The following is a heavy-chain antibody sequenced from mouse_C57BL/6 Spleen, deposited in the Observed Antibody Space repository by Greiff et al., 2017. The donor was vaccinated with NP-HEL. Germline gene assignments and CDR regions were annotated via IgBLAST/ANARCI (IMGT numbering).Heavy chain of an antibody. Sequence: QVQLQQSGPELVKPGASVKISCKASGYAFSSSWMNWVKQRPGKGLEWIGRIYPGDGDTNYNGKFKGKATLTADKSSSTAYMQLSSLTSEDSAVYFCARGDYYGSSLCDYWGQGTTLTVSS. CDR1: GYAFSSSW. CDR3: ARGDYYGSSLCDY. V-gene: IGHV1-82*01. J-gene: IGHJ2*01. CDR2: IYPGDGDT. D-gene: IGHD1-1*01.